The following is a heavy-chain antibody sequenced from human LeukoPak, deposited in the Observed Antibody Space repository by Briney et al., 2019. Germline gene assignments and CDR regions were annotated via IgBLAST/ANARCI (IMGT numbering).Heavy chain of an antibody. CDR2: IKTNGGNT. J-gene: IGHJ4*02. Sequence: ASVKPSCKASAYTFTSYYMHWVRQAHGQGLEWMGIIKTNGGNTSYAQTFQGRVTMTKDTSTSTVYMELSSLRSEDTAVYYCARDLHIDGRPEGRDYWGQGTLVTVSS. CDR1: AYTFTSYY. CDR3: ARDLHIDGRPEGRDY. D-gene: IGHD3-10*01. V-gene: IGHV1-46*01.